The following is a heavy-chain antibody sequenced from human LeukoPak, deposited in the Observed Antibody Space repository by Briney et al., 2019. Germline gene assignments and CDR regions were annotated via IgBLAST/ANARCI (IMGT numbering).Heavy chain of an antibody. CDR2: ISYSGST. V-gene: IGHV4-30-4*01. D-gene: IGHD2-2*01. CDR3: ARDGTPGYCSSTSCSARLPFDY. CDR1: GGSISSRDYY. J-gene: IGHJ4*02. Sequence: SQTLSLTCTVSGGSISSRDYYWSWIRQPPGKGLEWIGYISYSGSTHYNPSLKSRVIISVDTSKNHFSLKLSSVTAADTAVYYCARDGTPGYCSSTSCSARLPFDYWGQGTLVTVSS.